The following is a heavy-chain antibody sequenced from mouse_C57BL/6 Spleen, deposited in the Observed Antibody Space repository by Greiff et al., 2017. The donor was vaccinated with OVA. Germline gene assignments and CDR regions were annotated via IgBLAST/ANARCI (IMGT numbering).Heavy chain of an antibody. CDR2: IYPGSGST. CDR1: GYTFTSYW. CDR3: ARLAAQATGAMDY. Sequence: VKLQQPGAELVKPGASVKMSCKASGYTFTSYWITWVKQRPGQGLEWIGDIYPGSGSTHYNEQFKSKATLTVDTSYSKAYMQLSSLTSEDSAVYYCARLAAQATGAMDYWGQGTSVTVSS. V-gene: IGHV1-55*01. J-gene: IGHJ4*01. D-gene: IGHD3-2*02.